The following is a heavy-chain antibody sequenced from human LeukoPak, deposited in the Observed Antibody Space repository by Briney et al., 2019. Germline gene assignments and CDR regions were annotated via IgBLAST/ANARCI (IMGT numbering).Heavy chain of an antibody. D-gene: IGHD4-17*01. CDR1: GFTFSSYA. V-gene: IGHV3-23*01. Sequence: GGSLRLSCAASGFTFSSYAMSWVRQAPGKGLEWVSAISGSGGSTYYADSVKGRFTISRDNSKNTLYLKMNSLRAEDTAVYYCAKGDTYGDYAPFDYWGQGTLVTVSS. CDR2: ISGSGGST. CDR3: AKGDTYGDYAPFDY. J-gene: IGHJ4*02.